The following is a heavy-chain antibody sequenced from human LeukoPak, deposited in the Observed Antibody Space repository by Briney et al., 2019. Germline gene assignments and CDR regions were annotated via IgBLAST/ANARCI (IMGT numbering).Heavy chain of an antibody. CDR2: IYHSGST. J-gene: IGHJ4*02. CDR3: ARAGERAITIFGVVIGPFDY. CDR1: GGSISSGGYY. Sequence: PSETLSLTCTVSGGSISSGGYYWSWIRQPPGKGLEWIGYIYHSGSTYYNPSLKSRVTISVDRSKNQFSLKLSSVTAADTAVYYCARAGERAITIFGVVIGPFDYWGQGTLVTVSS. V-gene: IGHV4-30-2*01. D-gene: IGHD3-3*01.